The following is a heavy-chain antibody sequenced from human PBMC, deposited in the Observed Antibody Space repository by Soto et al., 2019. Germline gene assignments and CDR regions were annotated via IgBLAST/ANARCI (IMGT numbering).Heavy chain of an antibody. CDR2: INHSGST. CDR1: GGSFSGYY. Sequence: SETLSLTCAVYGGSFSGYYWSWIRQPPGKGLEWIGEINHSGSTNYNPSLKSRVTRSVDTSKNQFSLKLSSVTAADTAVYYCARGPRGEVTATIYYYYGMDVWGQGTTVTVSS. V-gene: IGHV4-34*01. D-gene: IGHD2-21*02. CDR3: ARGPRGEVTATIYYYYGMDV. J-gene: IGHJ6*02.